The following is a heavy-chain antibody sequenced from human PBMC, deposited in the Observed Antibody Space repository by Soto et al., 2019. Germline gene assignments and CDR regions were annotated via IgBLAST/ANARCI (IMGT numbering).Heavy chain of an antibody. Sequence: GGSLRLSCAASGFTFSSYAMSWVRQAPGKGLEWVSAISGSGGSTYYADSVKGRFTISRDNSKNTLYLQMNSLRAEDTAVYYCAKPPGNYAYCSSTSCYLVYWGQGTLVTVSS. CDR1: GFTFSSYA. CDR2: ISGSGGST. CDR3: AKPPGNYAYCSSTSCYLVY. V-gene: IGHV3-23*01. J-gene: IGHJ4*02. D-gene: IGHD2-2*01.